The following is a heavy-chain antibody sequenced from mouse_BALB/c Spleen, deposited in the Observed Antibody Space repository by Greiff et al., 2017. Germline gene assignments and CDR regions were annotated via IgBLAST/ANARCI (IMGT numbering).Heavy chain of an antibody. D-gene: IGHD2-10*01. J-gene: IGHJ3*01. Sequence: VQLQQSGPELVKPGASVKISCKASGYSFTGYYMHWVKQSHVKSLEWIGRINPYNGATSYNQNFKDKASLTVDKSSSTAYMELHSLTSEDSAVYYCAREGTYYGNFWFAYWGQGTLVTVSA. CDR3: AREGTYYGNFWFAY. CDR2: INPYNGAT. V-gene: IGHV1-31*01. CDR1: GYSFTGYY.